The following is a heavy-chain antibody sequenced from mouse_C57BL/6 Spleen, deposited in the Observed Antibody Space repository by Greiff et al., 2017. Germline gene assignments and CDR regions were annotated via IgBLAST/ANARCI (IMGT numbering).Heavy chain of an antibody. CDR1: GFTFSNYW. D-gene: IGHD1-1*01. J-gene: IGHJ2*01. V-gene: IGHV6-3*01. CDR3: TGDYGSSYYFAY. Sequence: EVQGVESGGGLVQPGGSMKLSCVASGFTFSNYWMNWVRQSPGKGLEWVAQIRLNSDNSATNYAESVKGRFTISRHDTKTSVYLQRNNSRAEDTGIYYSTGDYGSSYYFAYWGQGTTLTVSS. CDR2: IRLNSDNSAT.